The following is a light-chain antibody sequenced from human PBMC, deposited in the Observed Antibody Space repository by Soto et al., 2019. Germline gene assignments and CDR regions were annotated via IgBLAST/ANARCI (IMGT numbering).Light chain of an antibody. V-gene: IGKV1-5*01. CDR2: DAS. J-gene: IGKJ1*01. CDR1: QSMNDW. Sequence: DIQMIQSPSTLSASVGDRVAITCRASQSMNDWLAWYQQKPGKAPKVLIYDASSLQSGVPSRFSGSGSGTEFTLTIGSLQPDDVATYYCLRYNAFSQTFGQGTKVEI. CDR3: LRYNAFSQT.